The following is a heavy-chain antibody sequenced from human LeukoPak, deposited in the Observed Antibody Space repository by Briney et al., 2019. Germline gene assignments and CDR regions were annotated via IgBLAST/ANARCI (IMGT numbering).Heavy chain of an antibody. CDR3: ARVPSGITIFVVVRSRKNWFDP. Sequence: ASVKVSCKASGYTFTSYDINWVRQATGQGLEWMGWMNTKSGNTGYAQKFQGRVTMTRNTSISTAYMELSSLRSEDTAVYYCARVPSGITIFVVVRSRKNWFDPWGQGTLVTVSS. CDR1: GYTFTSYD. V-gene: IGHV1-8*01. D-gene: IGHD3-3*01. J-gene: IGHJ5*02. CDR2: MNTKSGNT.